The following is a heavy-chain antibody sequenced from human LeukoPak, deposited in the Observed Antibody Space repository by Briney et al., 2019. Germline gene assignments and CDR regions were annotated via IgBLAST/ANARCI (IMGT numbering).Heavy chain of an antibody. CDR1: GYTFTGYY. CDR3: GRAALGMAADY. J-gene: IGHJ4*01. D-gene: IGHD5-24*01. Sequence: APVKAACKASGYTFTGYYIHWVRQSPGQGLEWMAWINPNSGDTNYLQKFQGRVTMTRDTSISTAYMELSGLRSDDTAVYFCGRAALGMAADYWGQGTLVTVSS. CDR2: INPNSGDT. V-gene: IGHV1-2*02.